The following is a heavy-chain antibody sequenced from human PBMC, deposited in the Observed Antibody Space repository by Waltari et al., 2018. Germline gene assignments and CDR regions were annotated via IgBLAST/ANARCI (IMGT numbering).Heavy chain of an antibody. D-gene: IGHD3-3*01. CDR1: GFTFRSYG. J-gene: IGHJ4*02. V-gene: IGHV3-30*02. CDR3: AKTGVWSGLLGY. CDR2: IRYDGSNK. Sequence: QVQLVESGGGVVQPGGSLRLSCAASGFTFRSYGMHWVRQAPGKGLEWVAFIRYDGSNKYYADSVKGRFTISRDNSKNTLYLQMNSLRVEDTAVYYCAKTGVWSGLLGYWGQGILVTVSS.